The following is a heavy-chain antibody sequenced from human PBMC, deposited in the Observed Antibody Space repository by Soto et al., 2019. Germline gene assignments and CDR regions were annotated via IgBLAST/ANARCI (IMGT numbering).Heavy chain of an antibody. V-gene: IGHV4-59*01. CDR3: ARDRVNYNILTGYSPLNAFDI. CDR2: IYHSGST. D-gene: IGHD3-9*01. Sequence: SETLSLTCSVTGGSISSYYWTWIRQPPGKGLEWIGYIYHSGSTNYNPSLKSRVTISVDTSKKQFSLNLSSVTAADTAVYYCARDRVNYNILTGYSPLNAFDIWGQGTMVTVSS. CDR1: GGSISSYY. J-gene: IGHJ3*02.